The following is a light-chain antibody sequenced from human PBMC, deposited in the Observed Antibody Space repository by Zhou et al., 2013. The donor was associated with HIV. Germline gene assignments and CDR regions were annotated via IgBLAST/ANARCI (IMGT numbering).Light chain of an antibody. V-gene: IGKV3-11*01. J-gene: IGKJ4*01. Sequence: EIVLTQSPATLSLSPGERATLSCRASQSVSSYLAWYQQKPGQAPRLLIYDASNRATGIPARFSGSGSGTDFTLTISSLEPEDFAVYYCQQRSNWPRGTFGGGTKGGDQT. CDR3: QQRSNWPRGT. CDR2: DAS. CDR1: QSVSSY.